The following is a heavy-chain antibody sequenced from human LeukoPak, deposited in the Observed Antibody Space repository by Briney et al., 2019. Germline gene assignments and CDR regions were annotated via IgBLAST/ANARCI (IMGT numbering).Heavy chain of an antibody. D-gene: IGHD1-1*01. CDR2: VYYSGST. J-gene: IGHJ4*02. CDR3: ARHGNWEPFDY. Sequence: SETLSLTCVLSGASIRSSDYYWAWIRQPPGKALEWIGTVYYSGSTYYNPSLKGRLTISVDTSNNSVSLKVTSLTAADTAVYYCARHGNWEPFDYWGQGSLVTVSS. CDR1: GASIRSSDYY. V-gene: IGHV4-39*01.